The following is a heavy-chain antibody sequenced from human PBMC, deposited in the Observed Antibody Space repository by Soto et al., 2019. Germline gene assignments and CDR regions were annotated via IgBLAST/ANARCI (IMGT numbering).Heavy chain of an antibody. J-gene: IGHJ5*02. CDR3: ARESSYGYWFDP. CDR2: IYHSGST. CDR1: GGSISSGGYS. V-gene: IGHV4-30-2*01. D-gene: IGHD5-18*01. Sequence: TLSLTFAVSGGSISSGGYSWSWIRQPPGKGLEWIGYIYHSGSTYYNPSLKSRVTISVDRSKNQFSLKLSSVTAADTAVYYCARESSYGYWFDPWGQGTLVTVSS.